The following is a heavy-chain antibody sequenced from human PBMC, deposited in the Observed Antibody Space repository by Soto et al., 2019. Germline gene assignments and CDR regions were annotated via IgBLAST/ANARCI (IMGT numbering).Heavy chain of an antibody. CDR1: SDSISRSVW. V-gene: IGHV4-4*02. Sequence: KTSETLSLTCAVSSDSISRSVWWAWVRQPPGKGLEWIGEVFHTGDTNYNPSLKSRVTMSVDKSTNEFSLKVTSVTAADTATYYCARKAWVRFDYWGQGALVTVSS. CDR2: VFHTGDT. D-gene: IGHD7-27*01. CDR3: ARKAWVRFDY. J-gene: IGHJ4*02.